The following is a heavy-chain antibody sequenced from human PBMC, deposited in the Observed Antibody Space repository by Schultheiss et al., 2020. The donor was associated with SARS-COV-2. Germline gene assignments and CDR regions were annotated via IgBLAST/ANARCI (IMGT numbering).Heavy chain of an antibody. CDR3: AREIRGGSSGYYSAFYYFDY. V-gene: IGHV4-59*12. D-gene: IGHD3-22*01. CDR1: GGSISSYY. Sequence: SETLSLTCTVSGGSISSYYWSWIRQPPGKGLEWIGYIYYSGSTNYNPSLKSRVTISVDTSKNQFSLKLSSVTAADTAVYYCAREIRGGSSGYYSAFYYFDYWGQGTLVTVSS. CDR2: IYYSGST. J-gene: IGHJ4*02.